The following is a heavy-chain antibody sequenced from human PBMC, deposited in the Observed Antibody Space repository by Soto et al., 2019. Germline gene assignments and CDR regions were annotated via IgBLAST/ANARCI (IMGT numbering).Heavy chain of an antibody. V-gene: IGHV1-69*13. D-gene: IGHD3-22*01. Sequence: ASVKVSCKASGGTFSSYAISWVRQAPGQGLEWMGGIIPIFGTANYAQKFQGRVTITADESTSTAYMELSSLRSEDTAVYYCASDRGYYYDSSGLDYWGQGTLVTVSS. CDR1: GGTFSSYA. CDR3: ASDRGYYYDSSGLDY. J-gene: IGHJ4*02. CDR2: IIPIFGTA.